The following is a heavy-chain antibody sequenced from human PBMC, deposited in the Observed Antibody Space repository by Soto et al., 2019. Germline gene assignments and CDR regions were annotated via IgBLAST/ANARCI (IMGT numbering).Heavy chain of an antibody. CDR3: ARRYGAGFDY. CDR2: IYYSGST. D-gene: IGHD3-9*01. CDR1: GGSISSYY. J-gene: IGHJ4*02. Sequence: QVQLQESGPGLVKPSETLSRTCTVSGGSISSYYWSWILQPPGKGLEWIGYIYYSGSTNYNPSLKSRVSISVDTSKNQFSLKLSSVTAADTAVYYCARRYGAGFDYWGQGTLVTVSS. V-gene: IGHV4-59*01.